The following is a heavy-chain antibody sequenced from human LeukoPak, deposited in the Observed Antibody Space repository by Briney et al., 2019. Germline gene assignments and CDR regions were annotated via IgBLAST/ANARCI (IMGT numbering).Heavy chain of an antibody. CDR1: GYTFTSYY. Sequence: ASVKVSCKASGYTFTSYYMHWVRQAPGQGLEWMGIIDPSGGSTSYTQKFQGRVTMTRDTSTSTVYMELSSLRSEDTAVYYCASPMTRYFDWYYWGQGTLVTVSS. CDR3: ASPMTRYFDWYY. V-gene: IGHV1-46*01. D-gene: IGHD3-9*01. J-gene: IGHJ4*02. CDR2: IDPSGGST.